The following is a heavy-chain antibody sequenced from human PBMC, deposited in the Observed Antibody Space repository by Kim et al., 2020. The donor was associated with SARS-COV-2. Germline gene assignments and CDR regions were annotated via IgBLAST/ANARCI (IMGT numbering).Heavy chain of an antibody. J-gene: IGHJ5*02. CDR3: ASYYGDYEGFDP. V-gene: IGHV3-66*01. Sequence: TDYEDSVKGRLTVSRDNSKNTLYLNMNSLRGEDTAVYYCASYYGDYEGFDPWGQGTLVAVSP. CDR2: T. D-gene: IGHD2-21*02.